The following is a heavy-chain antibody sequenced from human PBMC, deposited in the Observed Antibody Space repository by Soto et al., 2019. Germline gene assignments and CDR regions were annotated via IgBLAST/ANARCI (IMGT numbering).Heavy chain of an antibody. CDR3: ARSQPIAAAELDY. V-gene: IGHV1-3*01. D-gene: IGHD6-13*01. CDR1: GYTFTSYA. CDR2: INAGNGNT. J-gene: IGHJ4*02. Sequence: QVQLVQSGAEVKKPGASVKVSCKASGYTFTSYAMHWVRQAPGQRLEWMGWINAGNGNTKYSQKFQGRVTITRDTSASTAYMELSSLRSEDTAVYYCARSQPIAAAELDYWGQGTLVTVSS.